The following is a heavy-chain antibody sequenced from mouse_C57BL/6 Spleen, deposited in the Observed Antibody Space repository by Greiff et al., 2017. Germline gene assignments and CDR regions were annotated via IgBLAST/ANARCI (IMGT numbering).Heavy chain of an antibody. V-gene: IGHV5-4*01. Sequence: DVMLVESGGGLVKPGGSLKLSCAASGFTFSSYAMSWVRQTPEKRLEWVATISDGGSYTYYPDNVKGRFTISRDNAKNNLYLQMSHLKSEDTAMYYCARESGTGAWFAYWGQGTLVTVSA. CDR1: GFTFSSYA. D-gene: IGHD4-1*01. J-gene: IGHJ3*01. CDR3: ARESGTGAWFAY. CDR2: ISDGGSYT.